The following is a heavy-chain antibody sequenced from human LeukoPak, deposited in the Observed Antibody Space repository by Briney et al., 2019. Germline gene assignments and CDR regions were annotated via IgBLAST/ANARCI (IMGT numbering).Heavy chain of an antibody. Sequence: GGSLRLSCAASGFTFSSYSMNWLRRAPGKGLEWFSSFNSSRSHIFYADSVKGRFTISRENSKNTLYLQMNSLRAEDTAVYYCARGPSGYHNTGGQGTLVTVSS. CDR1: GFTFSSYS. V-gene: IGHV3-21*01. J-gene: IGHJ4*02. D-gene: IGHD5-12*01. CDR3: ARGPSGYHNT. CDR2: FNSSRSHI.